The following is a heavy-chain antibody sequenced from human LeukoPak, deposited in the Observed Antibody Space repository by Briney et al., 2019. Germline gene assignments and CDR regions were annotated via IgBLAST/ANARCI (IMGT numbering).Heavy chain of an antibody. Sequence: GGSLRLSCAASGFTFSSYAMSWVRQAPGKGLEWVSGINWNGGRIDYADSVKGRFTISRDNAKNSLYLQMNSLRAEDTALYYCASGGIYYGAAFDFWGQGTLVTVST. J-gene: IGHJ4*02. D-gene: IGHD1-26*01. CDR2: INWNGGRI. CDR1: GFTFSSYA. CDR3: ASGGIYYGAAFDF. V-gene: IGHV3-20*04.